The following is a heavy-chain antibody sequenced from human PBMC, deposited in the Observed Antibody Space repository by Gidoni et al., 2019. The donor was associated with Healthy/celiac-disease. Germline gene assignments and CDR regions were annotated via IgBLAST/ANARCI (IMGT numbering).Heavy chain of an antibody. CDR1: GFTFSSDA. CDR2: ISGSGGST. J-gene: IGHJ4*02. V-gene: IGHV3-23*01. Sequence: EVQLLESGGGLVQPGGSLRLSCAASGFTFSSDAMGGVRQAPGQGLEWVSAISGSGGSTYYADAVKGRFTIARDNSKNTLYLQMNSLRAEDTAVYYCAKDLSWNYFDYWGQGTLVTISS. D-gene: IGHD6-13*01. CDR3: AKDLSWNYFDY.